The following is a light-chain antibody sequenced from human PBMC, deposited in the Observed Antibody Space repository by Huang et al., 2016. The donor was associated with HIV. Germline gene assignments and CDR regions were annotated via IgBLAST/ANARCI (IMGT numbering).Light chain of an antibody. V-gene: IGKV3-20*01. J-gene: IGKJ1*01. Sequence: EVVLTQSPGTLSLSPGKRVALSCRARETIASNYLAWYRQSPDQAPRILIDGASNRATDTPDRFSGSGSGTDFTLTITKLEPEDSAVYYCQQYGTSPLTFGQGTRVEIK. CDR1: ETIASNY. CDR3: QQYGTSPLT. CDR2: GAS.